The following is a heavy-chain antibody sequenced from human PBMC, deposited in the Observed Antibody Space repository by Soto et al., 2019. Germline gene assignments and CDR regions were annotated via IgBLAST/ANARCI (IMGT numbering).Heavy chain of an antibody. J-gene: IGHJ6*02. CDR2: VSYTGST. Sequence: SETLSLTCTVSGGSISSRYFYWSWVRQPPGKGLEWLGYVSYTGSTYYNPSLRGRLNISIDTSKRQFSLRLSSVTAADTALYYCARELGFIAAASNYYGMDVWGQGTTVTVSS. D-gene: IGHD6-6*01. V-gene: IGHV4-30-4*01. CDR3: ARELGFIAAASNYYGMDV. CDR1: GGSISSRYFY.